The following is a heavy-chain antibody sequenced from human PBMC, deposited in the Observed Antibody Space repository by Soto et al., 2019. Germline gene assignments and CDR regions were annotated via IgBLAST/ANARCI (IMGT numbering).Heavy chain of an antibody. V-gene: IGHV4-34*01. J-gene: IGHJ6*02. CDR2: INHSGST. Sequence: QVQLQQWGAGLLKPSETLSLTYAVYGGSFSGYYWSWIRQPPGKGLEWIGEINHSGSTNYNPSLKSRVTISVDTSKNQFSLKLSSVTAADTAVYYCARVTGRYYYGMDVWGQATTVTVSS. CDR1: GGSFSGYY. CDR3: ARVTGRYYYGMDV.